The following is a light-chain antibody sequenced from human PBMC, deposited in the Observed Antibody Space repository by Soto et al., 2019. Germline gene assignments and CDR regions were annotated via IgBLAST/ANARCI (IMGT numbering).Light chain of an antibody. Sequence: DIQMTQSQSSLSASVGDRVTITCRAIQSISSYLNWYQQKPGKAPKLLIYTASSLQSWVPSRFSGSGSGTEFTLTISRLQPEEFATYYCQKSYSTPPSFGQGTNLEIK. CDR3: QKSYSTPPS. CDR1: QSISSY. V-gene: IGKV1-39*01. J-gene: IGKJ2*01. CDR2: TAS.